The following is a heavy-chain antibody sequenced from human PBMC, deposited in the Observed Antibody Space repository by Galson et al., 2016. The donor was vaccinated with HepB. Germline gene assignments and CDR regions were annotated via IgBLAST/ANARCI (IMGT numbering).Heavy chain of an antibody. CDR1: GFTFRSYW. Sequence: LRLSCAASGFTFRSYWMNWVRQAPGKGLEWIGEMNHSGSANYNPPLRSRVTMSVDRSRNQFSLKLSSVTAADTAVYYCARSTYSSGWYSGWFDLWGQGIVVTVSS. J-gene: IGHJ5*02. V-gene: IGHV4-34*01. CDR3: ARSTYSSGWYSGWFDL. D-gene: IGHD6-19*01. CDR2: MNHSGSA.